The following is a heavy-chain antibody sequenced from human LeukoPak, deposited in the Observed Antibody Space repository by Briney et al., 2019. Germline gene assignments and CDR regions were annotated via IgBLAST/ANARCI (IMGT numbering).Heavy chain of an antibody. V-gene: IGHV3-33*06. J-gene: IGHJ5*02. Sequence: GGSLRLSCAASGFTFSSYGMHWVRQAPGKGLEWVAVIWYGGSNKYYADSVKGRFTISRDNSKNTLYLQMNSLRAEDTAVYYCAKDGLTDSSSSNWFDPWGQGTLVTVSS. CDR1: GFTFSSYG. D-gene: IGHD6-13*01. CDR2: IWYGGSNK. CDR3: AKDGLTDSSSSNWFDP.